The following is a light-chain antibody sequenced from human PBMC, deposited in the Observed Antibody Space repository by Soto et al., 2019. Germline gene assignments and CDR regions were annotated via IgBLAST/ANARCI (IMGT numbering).Light chain of an antibody. CDR1: SSDVGGYNY. V-gene: IGLV2-14*01. CDR2: DVS. CDR3: SSDTSSSTVV. J-gene: IGLJ2*01. Sequence: QSVLTQPASVSGSPGQSITISCIGTSSDVGGYNYVSWYQQHPGKAPKLMIYDVSNRPSGVSNRFSGSKSGNTASLTISGLQAEDEADYYCSSDTSSSTVVFGGGTKLTVL.